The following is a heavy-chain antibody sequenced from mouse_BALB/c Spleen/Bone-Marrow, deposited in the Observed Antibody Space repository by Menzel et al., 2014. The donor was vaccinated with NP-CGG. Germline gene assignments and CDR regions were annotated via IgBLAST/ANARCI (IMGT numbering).Heavy chain of an antibody. CDR1: GYSFTGYT. Sequence: QLQQSGPELVKPGASMKISCKASGYSFTGYTMNWVKQSHGKSLEWIGLINPYNGGTSYNQKFKGKATLTVDKSSNTAYMELLSLTSEDSAVYYCTRMDGNYLYYYAMDYWGQGTSVTVSS. D-gene: IGHD2-1*01. V-gene: IGHV1-18*01. CDR2: INPYNGGT. CDR3: TRMDGNYLYYYAMDY. J-gene: IGHJ4*01.